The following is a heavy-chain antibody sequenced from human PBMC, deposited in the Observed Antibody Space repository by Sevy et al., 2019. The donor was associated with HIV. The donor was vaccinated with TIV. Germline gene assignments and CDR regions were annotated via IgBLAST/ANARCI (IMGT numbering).Heavy chain of an antibody. D-gene: IGHD3-10*02. Sequence: GGSLRLSCAASGFTFSSYWMSWVRQAPGKGLEWVANIKQDGSEKYYVDSVKGRFTISRDNAKNTLYLQMNSLRAEDTAVYYCARDLYVVFRDYYFDYWGQGTLVTVSS. CDR2: IKQDGSEK. CDR1: GFTFSSYW. V-gene: IGHV3-7*03. J-gene: IGHJ4*02. CDR3: ARDLYVVFRDYYFDY.